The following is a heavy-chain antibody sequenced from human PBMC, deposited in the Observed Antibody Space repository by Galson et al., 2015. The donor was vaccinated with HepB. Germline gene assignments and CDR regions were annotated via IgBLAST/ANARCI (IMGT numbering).Heavy chain of an antibody. CDR3: ARDTNTNYYDSSGPPDY. V-gene: IGHV1-46*01. J-gene: IGHJ4*02. Sequence: SVKVSCKASGYTFTSYYMHWVRQAPGQGLEWMGIINPSGGSTSYAQKFQGRVTMTRDTSTSTVYMELSSLRSEDTAVYYCARDTNTNYYDSSGPPDYWGQGTLVTVSS. CDR2: INPSGGST. D-gene: IGHD3-22*01. CDR1: GYTFTSYY.